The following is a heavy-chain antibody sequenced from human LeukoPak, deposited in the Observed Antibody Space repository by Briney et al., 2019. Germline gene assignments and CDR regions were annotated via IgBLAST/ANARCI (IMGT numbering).Heavy chain of an antibody. J-gene: IGHJ6*03. V-gene: IGHV1-18*01. CDR1: GYTFTSYG. D-gene: IGHD6-13*01. Sequence: ASVKVSCKASGYTFTSYGISWVRQAPGQGLEWMGWISAYNGNTNYAQKLQGRVTMTTDTSTSTAYMELSRLRSDDTAVYYCARDLGSSWYLGYYYYMDVWGKGTTVTVSS. CDR3: ARDLGSSWYLGYYYYMDV. CDR2: ISAYNGNT.